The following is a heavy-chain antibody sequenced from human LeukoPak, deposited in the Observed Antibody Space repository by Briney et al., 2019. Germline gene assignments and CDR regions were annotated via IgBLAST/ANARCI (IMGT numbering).Heavy chain of an antibody. CDR3: ARDRSSSSWYDYYYYGMDV. J-gene: IGHJ6*02. CDR1: GGTFSSYA. D-gene: IGHD6-13*01. V-gene: IGHV1-69*13. Sequence: SVKVSCKASGGTFSSYAISWVRQAPGQGLEWMGEIIPIFGTANCAQKFQGRVTITADESTSTAYMELSSLRSEDTAVYYCARDRSSSSWYDYYYYGMDVWGQGTTVTVSS. CDR2: IIPIFGTA.